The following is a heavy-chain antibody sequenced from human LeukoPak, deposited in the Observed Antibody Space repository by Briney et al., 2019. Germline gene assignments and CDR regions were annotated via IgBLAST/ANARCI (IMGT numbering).Heavy chain of an antibody. CDR2: IKQDGSEK. V-gene: IGHV3-7*01. D-gene: IGHD6-19*01. CDR3: AREGDSSGWYTSFDF. Sequence: GGSLRLSCAASGFTFSSYWMSWVRQAPGKGLEWVANIKQDGSEKYYVDSVKGRFTISRDNAKNSPYLQMNSLRAEDTAVYYCAREGDSSGWYTSFDFWGQGTLVTVSS. CDR1: GFTFSSYW. J-gene: IGHJ4*02.